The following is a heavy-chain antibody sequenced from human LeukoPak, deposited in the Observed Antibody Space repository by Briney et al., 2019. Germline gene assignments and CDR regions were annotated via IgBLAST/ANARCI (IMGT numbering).Heavy chain of an antibody. CDR2: IYSGATT. CDR3: ARVSGWYSFAIDY. D-gene: IGHD6-19*01. J-gene: IGHJ4*02. CDR1: GFTIATKY. Sequence: GGSLRLSCAASGFTIATKYMNWVRQAPGKGLEWVSIIYSGATTYYADSVKGRFTISRDNSKNTLYLQMNSLRAEDTAVYYCARVSGWYSFAIDYWGQGTLVTVSS. V-gene: IGHV3-53*01.